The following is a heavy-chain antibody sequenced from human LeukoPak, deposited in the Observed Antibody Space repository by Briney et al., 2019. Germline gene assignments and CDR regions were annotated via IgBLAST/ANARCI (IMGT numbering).Heavy chain of an antibody. J-gene: IGHJ3*02. D-gene: IGHD5-12*01. CDR2: IYYSGST. CDR3: ARDVATMAGEAFDI. V-gene: IGHV4-31*03. Sequence: SETLSLTCTVSGGSISSGGSYWSWIRQHPGKGLEWIGYIYYSGSTYYNPSLKSRVTISVDTSKNQFSLKLSSVTAADTAVYYCARDVATMAGEAFDIWGQGTMVTVSS. CDR1: GGSISSGGSY.